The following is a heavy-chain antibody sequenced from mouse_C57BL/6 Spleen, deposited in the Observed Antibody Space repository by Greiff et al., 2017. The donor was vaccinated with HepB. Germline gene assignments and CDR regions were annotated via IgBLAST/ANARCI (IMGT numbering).Heavy chain of an antibody. CDR3: ARGGLRQGDYFDY. Sequence: EVKLMESGGGLVKPGGSLKLSCAASGFTFSDYGMHWVRQAPEKGLEWVAYISSGSSTIYYADTVKGRFTISRDNAKNTLFLQMTSLRSEDTAMYYCARGGLRQGDYFDYWGQGTTLTVSS. CDR1: GFTFSDYG. D-gene: IGHD2-2*01. J-gene: IGHJ2*01. CDR2: ISSGSSTI. V-gene: IGHV5-17*01.